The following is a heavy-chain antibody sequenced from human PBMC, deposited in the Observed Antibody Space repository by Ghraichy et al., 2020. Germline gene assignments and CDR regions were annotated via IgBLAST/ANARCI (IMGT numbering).Heavy chain of an antibody. CDR3: ARDEAGYGSN. D-gene: IGHD6-13*01. CDR2: ITSNGGST. J-gene: IGHJ1*01. CDR1: GFSFSSYA. V-gene: IGHV3-64*02. Sequence: GGSLRLSCAASGFSFSSYAMHWVRQAPGKGLEHVSSITSNGGSTSYADSVKDRFIISRDNHKNMLYLQMGSLKGEDMAVYYCARDEAGYGSNWGQGTLVTVSS.